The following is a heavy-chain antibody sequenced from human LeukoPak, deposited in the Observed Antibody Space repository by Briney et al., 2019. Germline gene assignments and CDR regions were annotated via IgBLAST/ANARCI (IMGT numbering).Heavy chain of an antibody. D-gene: IGHD4-23*01. J-gene: IGHJ4*02. CDR2: IYYSGST. V-gene: IGHV4-59*12. Sequence: SETLSLTCTVSGGSISSYYWSWIRQPPGKGLEWIGYIYYSGSTNYNPSLRSRVTISVDKSKNQFSLNLSSVTAADTAVYYCLYGGNFGDWVYWGQGTLVTVSS. CDR3: LYGGNFGDWVY. CDR1: GGSISSYY.